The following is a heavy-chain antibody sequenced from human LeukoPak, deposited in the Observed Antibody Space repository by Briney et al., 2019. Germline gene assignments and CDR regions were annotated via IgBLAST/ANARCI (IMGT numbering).Heavy chain of an antibody. Sequence: ASVKVSCKASGYTFTSYYMHWVRQAPGQGLEWMGLINPSGGSTSYAQKFQGRVTMTRDTSTSTVYMELSSLRSEDTAVYYCARDRETSSSTLDAFDIWGQGTMVTVSS. V-gene: IGHV1-46*01. J-gene: IGHJ3*02. CDR3: ARDRETSSSTLDAFDI. CDR2: INPSGGST. D-gene: IGHD6-6*01. CDR1: GYTFTSYY.